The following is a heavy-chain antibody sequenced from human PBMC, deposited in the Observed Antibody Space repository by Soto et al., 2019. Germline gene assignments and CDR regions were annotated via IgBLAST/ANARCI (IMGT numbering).Heavy chain of an antibody. J-gene: IGHJ4*02. D-gene: IGHD5-12*01. CDR1: GFTFSSFA. CDR3: ARELYCYDNRGPYFDY. Sequence: PGGSLRLSCAASGFTFSSFAMSWVRQAPGKGLEWVSAIGSRGDSTYYADSVKGRFTISRDNSKNTLYLQMNSLRAEDTAVYYCARELYCYDNRGPYFDYWGQGTLVTVSS. V-gene: IGHV3-23*01. CDR2: IGSRGDST.